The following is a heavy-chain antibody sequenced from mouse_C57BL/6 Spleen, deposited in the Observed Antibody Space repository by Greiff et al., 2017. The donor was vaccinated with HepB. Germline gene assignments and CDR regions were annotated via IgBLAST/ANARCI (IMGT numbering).Heavy chain of an antibody. Sequence: VQLQQPGAELVKPGASVTLSCKASGYTFTSYWMHWVKQRPGQGLEWIGMIHPNSGSTNYNEKFKSKTTLTVDNSSSTAYMQLSSLTSEDSAVYYCARSVTAQSSAMDYWGQGTSVTVSA. D-gene: IGHD3-2*02. CDR2: IHPNSGST. CDR1: GYTFTSYW. CDR3: ARSVTAQSSAMDY. V-gene: IGHV1-64*01. J-gene: IGHJ4*01.